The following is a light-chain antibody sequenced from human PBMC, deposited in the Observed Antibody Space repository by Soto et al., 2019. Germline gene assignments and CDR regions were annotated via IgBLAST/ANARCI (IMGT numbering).Light chain of an antibody. J-gene: IGKJ3*01. CDR2: GAS. CDR3: QQYNNWPPRIT. Sequence: EIVMTQSPATLSVSPGERATLSCRASQSVSSNLAWYQQKRGQAPRLLIYGASTRATGVPARFSGSGSGTEFTLTNSSMQSEDFAVYYCQQYNNWPPRITFGPGTKVDIK. V-gene: IGKV3-15*01. CDR1: QSVSSN.